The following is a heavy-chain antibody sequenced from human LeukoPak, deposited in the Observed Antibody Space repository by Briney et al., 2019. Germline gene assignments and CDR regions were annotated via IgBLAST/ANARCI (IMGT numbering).Heavy chain of an antibody. D-gene: IGHD6-19*01. CDR2: ISTSSNRI. V-gene: IGHV3-48*02. Sequence: GGSLRLSCAASGFTFSSYGMNWVRQAPGKGLEWVSYISTSSNRIDYADSVKGRFTMSRDNAKNLLYLQMNSLRDEDTAMYYCARVSAPGTRGWYFGYWGQGTRVTVSS. CDR3: ARVSAPGTRGWYFGY. J-gene: IGHJ4*02. CDR1: GFTFSSYG.